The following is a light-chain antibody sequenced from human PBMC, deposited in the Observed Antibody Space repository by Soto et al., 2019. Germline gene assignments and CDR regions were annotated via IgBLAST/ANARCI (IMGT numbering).Light chain of an antibody. CDR2: GAS. J-gene: IGKJ3*01. V-gene: IGKV3-20*01. Sequence: IVLTQSPGTLSFSPGERATLSCRASQSVSSSYLAWYQQKPGQAPRLLIYGASSRATGIPDRFSGSGSGTDFTLTISRLEPEDFAVYYCQQYGRSPRTFG. CDR1: QSVSSSY. CDR3: QQYGRSPRT.